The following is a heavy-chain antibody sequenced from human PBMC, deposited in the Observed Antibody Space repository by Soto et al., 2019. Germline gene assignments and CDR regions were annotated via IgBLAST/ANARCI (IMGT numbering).Heavy chain of an antibody. CDR2: MSYDGSKI. J-gene: IGHJ6*02. CDR3: AKDRDPYYYYYLMDV. V-gene: IGHV3-30*18. CDR1: GFAFDTYG. Sequence: QVQLVESGGGVIQPGRSLRLSCEASGFAFDTYGMHWIRQGAGQGLEWVATMSYDGSKIYYRDSVRGRFSISRDDSKRSLDLQMNSLRAEDTAVYYCAKDRDPYYYYYLMDVWGQGTTVTVSS.